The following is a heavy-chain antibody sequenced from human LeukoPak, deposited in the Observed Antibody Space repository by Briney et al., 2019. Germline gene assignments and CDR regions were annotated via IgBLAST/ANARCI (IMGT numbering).Heavy chain of an antibody. Sequence: NPSETLSLTCTVSGGSITSYHWSWIRQPPGKGLEWVGYIYYSGSTNYNPSLKSRVTISVDTSKNQFSLKLSSVTAADTAVYYCARGLGMSGATTYYMDVWGKGTTVTVSS. CDR3: ARGLGMSGATTYYMDV. J-gene: IGHJ6*03. V-gene: IGHV4-59*01. D-gene: IGHD1-26*01. CDR2: IYYSGST. CDR1: GGSITSYH.